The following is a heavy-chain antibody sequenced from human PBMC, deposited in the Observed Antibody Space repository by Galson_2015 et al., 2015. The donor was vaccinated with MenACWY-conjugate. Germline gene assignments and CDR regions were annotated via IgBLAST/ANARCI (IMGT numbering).Heavy chain of an antibody. V-gene: IGHV3-23*01. CDR1: GFTFSNYA. CDR2: ISGSGGTT. D-gene: IGHD6-13*01. J-gene: IGHJ5*02. Sequence: SLRLSCAASGFTFSNYAMSWVRQAPGKGLEWVSTISGSGGTTYYADSVKGRFTISRDNSKSTLSLQMNSLRGEDTAVYYCAKGPDSSSWPYNWFDPWGQGTLVTVSS. CDR3: AKGPDSSSWPYNWFDP.